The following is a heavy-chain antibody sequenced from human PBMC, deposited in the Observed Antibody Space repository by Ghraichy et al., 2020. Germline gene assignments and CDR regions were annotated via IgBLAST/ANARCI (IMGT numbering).Heavy chain of an antibody. J-gene: IGHJ4*02. CDR1: GFTFSSYA. CDR3: AKWARFDYYDTSGFYYDY. D-gene: IGHD3-22*01. CDR2: ISGSGGST. Sequence: GESLNISCAASGFTFSSYAMSWVRQAPGKGLEWVSVISGSGGSTYYADSVKGRFTLSRDNSKNTLYLQMNSLRAEDTAVYYCAKWARFDYYDTSGFYYDYWGQGTLVTVSS. V-gene: IGHV3-23*01.